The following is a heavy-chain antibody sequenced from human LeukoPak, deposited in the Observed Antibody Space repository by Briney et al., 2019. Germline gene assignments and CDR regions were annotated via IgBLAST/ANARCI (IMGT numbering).Heavy chain of an antibody. V-gene: IGHV3-66*01. D-gene: IGHD3-22*01. Sequence: QPGGSLRLSCAASGFTVSSNYMSWVRQAPGKGLEWVSIIYSGGSTYYADSVKGRFTISRDSAKNTLYLQMNSLRAEDTAVYYCARDGYYYDSSGYHSDYWGQGTLVTVSS. CDR1: GFTVSSNY. CDR3: ARDGYYYDSSGYHSDY. J-gene: IGHJ4*02. CDR2: IYSGGST.